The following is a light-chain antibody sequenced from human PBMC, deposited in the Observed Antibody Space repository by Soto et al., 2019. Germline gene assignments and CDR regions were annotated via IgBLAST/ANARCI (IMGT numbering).Light chain of an antibody. CDR3: GSITRSSTSV. CDR1: SSDVGGYNY. V-gene: IGLV2-14*01. Sequence: QSALTQPASVSGSPGQSITISCTGTSSDVGGYNYVSWYQQHPGKAPKLMIYEVSNRPSGVSNRFSGSKSGNTASLTISGLQAEDEADYYCGSITRSSTSVFGTGTKVTVL. CDR2: EVS. J-gene: IGLJ1*01.